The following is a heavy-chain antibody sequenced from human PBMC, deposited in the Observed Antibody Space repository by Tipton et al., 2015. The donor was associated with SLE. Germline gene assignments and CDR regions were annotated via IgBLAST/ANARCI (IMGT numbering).Heavy chain of an antibody. D-gene: IGHD3-16*02. J-gene: IGHJ2*01. Sequence: TLSLTCTVSGGSISSHYWSWIRQPPGKGLEWIGYIYYSGSTNYNPSLKSRVTISVDTSKNQFSLKLSSVTAADTAVYYCARVSGRPLGYFDLWGRGTLVTVSS. CDR2: IYYSGST. CDR3: ARVSGRPLGYFDL. V-gene: IGHV4-59*11. CDR1: GGSISSHY.